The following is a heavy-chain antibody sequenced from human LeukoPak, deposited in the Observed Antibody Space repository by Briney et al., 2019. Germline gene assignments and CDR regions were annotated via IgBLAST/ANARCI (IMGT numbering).Heavy chain of an antibody. CDR3: ARDSSGYLPDFDY. CDR1: GFTFSSYS. Sequence: PGGSLRLSCAASGFTFSSYSMNWVRQAPGKGLEWVSSISSSGSYIYYADSVKGRFTISRDNAKNSLYLQMNSLRAEDTAVYYCARDSSGYLPDFDYWGQGTLVTVSS. D-gene: IGHD3-22*01. CDR2: ISSSGSYI. J-gene: IGHJ4*02. V-gene: IGHV3-21*01.